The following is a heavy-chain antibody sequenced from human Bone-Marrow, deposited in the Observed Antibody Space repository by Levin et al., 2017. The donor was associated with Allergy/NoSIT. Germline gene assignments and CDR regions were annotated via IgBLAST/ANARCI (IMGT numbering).Heavy chain of an antibody. CDR3: AKKLGLPVTGDYGMDG. CDR1: GFSFSSYA. CDR2: VSGNSGLT. Sequence: HAGGSLRLSCAASGFSFSSYAMNWVRQAPGKGLEGVAIVSGNSGLTYYGESVKGRFTIYRDNANNIVYLQMNSLRAEDTAVYYCAKKLGLPVTGDYGMDGWGQGTTVTVSS. V-gene: IGHV3-23*01. D-gene: IGHD2-21*02. J-gene: IGHJ6*02.